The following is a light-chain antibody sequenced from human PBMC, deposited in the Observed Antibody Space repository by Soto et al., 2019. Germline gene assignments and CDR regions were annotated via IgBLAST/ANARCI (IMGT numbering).Light chain of an antibody. J-gene: IGKJ4*01. CDR1: QSVGRY. CDR2: DAY. V-gene: IGKV3-11*01. CDR3: QQRSIWPV. Sequence: ETILTQSLATLSLSPGERATLSCRASQSVGRYLAWYQQKPGQAPRLLIYDAYNRASGIPARFSGSGSGTDFTLTISSLGPEDFAVYYCQQRSIWPVFGGGTKVDIK.